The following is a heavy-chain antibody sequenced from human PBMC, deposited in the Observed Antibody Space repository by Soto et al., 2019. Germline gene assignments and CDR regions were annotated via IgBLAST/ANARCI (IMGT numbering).Heavy chain of an antibody. CDR2: INHSGST. D-gene: IGHD3-3*01. CDR1: GGSFSGYF. J-gene: IGHJ4*02. Sequence: QVQLQQWGAGLSKPSETLSLTCAVYGGSFSGYFWGWIRQPPGEGLEWIGEINHSGSTNYNPSLKSRVTISVDTSKNEFSLKLNSVTAADTAVYYCARGRNGDFWSDDSTRYFFEYWGQGTLVTVSS. V-gene: IGHV4-34*02. CDR3: ARGRNGDFWSDDSTRYFFEY.